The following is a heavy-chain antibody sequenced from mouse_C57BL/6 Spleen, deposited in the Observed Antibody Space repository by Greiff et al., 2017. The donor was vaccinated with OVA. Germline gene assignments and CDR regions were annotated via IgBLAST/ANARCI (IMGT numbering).Heavy chain of an antibody. D-gene: IGHD2-3*01. J-gene: IGHJ4*01. Sequence: QVQLKQSGAELAKPGASVKLSCKASGYTFTSYWMHWVKQRPGQGLEWIGYINPSSGYTKYNQKFKDKATLTADKSSSTAYMQLSSLTYEDSAVYYCAKGYYEDYAMDYWGQGTSVTVSS. V-gene: IGHV1-7*01. CDR1: GYTFTSYW. CDR3: AKGYYEDYAMDY. CDR2: INPSSGYT.